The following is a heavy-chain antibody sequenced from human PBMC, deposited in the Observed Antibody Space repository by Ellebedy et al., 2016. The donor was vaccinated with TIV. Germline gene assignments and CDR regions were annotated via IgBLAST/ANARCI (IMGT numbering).Heavy chain of an antibody. CDR1: GFTFSSYA. D-gene: IGHD5-18*01. V-gene: IGHV3-64D*09. Sequence: GESLKISCSAFGFTFSSYAMQWVRQAPGKGLEYVSAISSDGGSPYYADSVKGRFTISRDNSKNTLYLQMSSLRAEDTAVYYCVKWGYRYGYGDYWGQGTLVTVSS. J-gene: IGHJ4*02. CDR2: ISSDGGSP. CDR3: VKWGYRYGYGDY.